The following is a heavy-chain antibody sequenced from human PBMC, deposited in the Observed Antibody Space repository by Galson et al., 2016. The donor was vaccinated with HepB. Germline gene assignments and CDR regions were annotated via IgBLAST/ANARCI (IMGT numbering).Heavy chain of an antibody. D-gene: IGHD3-10*01. CDR3: ARTPSRGGMDV. V-gene: IGHV4-59*01. CDR1: GGSISSYY. CDR2: IYYSGST. Sequence: ETLSLTCTVSGGSISSYYWSWIRQPPGKGLEWIGYIYYSGSTNYNPPLKSRVTISVDTSKNQFSLKLTSVTTADMAVYYCARTPSRGGMDVWGQGTTVTVPS. J-gene: IGHJ6*02.